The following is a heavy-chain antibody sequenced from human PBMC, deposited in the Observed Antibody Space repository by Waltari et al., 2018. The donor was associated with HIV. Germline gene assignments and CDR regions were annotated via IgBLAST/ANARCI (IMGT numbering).Heavy chain of an antibody. CDR2: INQAGTER. Sequence: EVRLVESGGGWVQPGGSLTLTCETSGFTFSFYWLGWVRQAPGKGLEWGANINQAGTERHYVDSVRGRFTISRDNGKRSSFLQMNSLTVEDTAVYYCATTHGSGDYDNDFDYWGQGTLV. CDR1: GFTFSFYW. D-gene: IGHD3-10*01. J-gene: IGHJ4*02. V-gene: IGHV3-7*01. CDR3: ATTHGSGDYDNDFDY.